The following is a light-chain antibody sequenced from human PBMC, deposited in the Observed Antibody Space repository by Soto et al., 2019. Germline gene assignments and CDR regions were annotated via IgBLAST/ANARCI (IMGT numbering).Light chain of an antibody. V-gene: IGKV1-5*01. CDR2: DAS. J-gene: IGKJ2*01. CDR3: QQYNSYSGT. Sequence: DIPMTQSPSTLSASVGDRVTITCRASQPISRRLAWYQQKPGKAPNLLIYDASNLESGVPSTFSGSGSGTEFTLTISSLQPDDFATYYCQQYNSYSGTFGQGTKLEIK. CDR1: QPISRR.